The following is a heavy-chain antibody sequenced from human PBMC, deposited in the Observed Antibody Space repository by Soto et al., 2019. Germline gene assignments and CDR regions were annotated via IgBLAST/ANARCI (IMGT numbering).Heavy chain of an antibody. J-gene: IGHJ4*02. V-gene: IGHV3-53*01. CDR3: AKRRGAGGHFDY. Sequence: SAVSEFSFSDQYIDWVRRGPGKGLEWVAVVSIGGSTHYADSVRGRFTISRDNSKNTLSLQMNSLTAEDTAVYFCAKRRGAGGHFDYWGQGALVSVSS. CDR2: VSIGGST. D-gene: IGHD2-15*01. CDR1: EFSFSDQY.